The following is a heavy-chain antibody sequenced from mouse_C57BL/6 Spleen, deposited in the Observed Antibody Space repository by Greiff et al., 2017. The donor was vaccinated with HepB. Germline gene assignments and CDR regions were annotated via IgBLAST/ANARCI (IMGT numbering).Heavy chain of an antibody. J-gene: IGHJ3*01. CDR1: GFNIKDDY. V-gene: IGHV14-4*01. D-gene: IGHD2-4*01. Sequence: VQLKQSGAELVRPGASVKLSCTASGFNIKDDYMHWVKQRPEQGLEWIGWIDPENGDTEYASKFQGKATITADTSSNTAYLQLSSLTSEDTAVYYCTRGGDYPWFAYWGQGTLVTVSA. CDR2: IDPENGDT. CDR3: TRGGDYPWFAY.